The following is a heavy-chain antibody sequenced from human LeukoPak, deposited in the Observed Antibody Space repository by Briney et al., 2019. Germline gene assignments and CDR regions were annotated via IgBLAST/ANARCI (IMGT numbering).Heavy chain of an antibody. V-gene: IGHV4-34*01. J-gene: IGHJ4*02. CDR1: GGSFSGYY. D-gene: IGHD3-22*01. CDR3: ARSNYYYDSSGYYYFDY. CDR2: IYYSGST. Sequence: SETLSLTCAVYGGSFSGYYWSWIRQPPGKGLEWIGSIYYSGSTYYNPSLKSRVTISVDTSKNQFSLKLSSVTAADTAVYYCARSNYYYDSSGYYYFDYWGQGTLVTVSS.